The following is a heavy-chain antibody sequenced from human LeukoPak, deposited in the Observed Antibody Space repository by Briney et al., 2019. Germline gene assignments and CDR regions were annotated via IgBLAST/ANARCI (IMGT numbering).Heavy chain of an antibody. CDR3: ARPRRDDSSGYSAFDI. J-gene: IGHJ3*02. CDR1: GGSFSGYY. D-gene: IGHD3-22*01. V-gene: IGHV4-34*01. CDR2: INHSGST. Sequence: SETLSLTCAVYGGSFSGYYWSWIRQPPGKGLQWIGEINHSGSTNYNPSLKSRVTISVDTSKNQFSLKLSAVTAADTAVYYCARPRRDDSSGYSAFDIWGQGTMVTVSS.